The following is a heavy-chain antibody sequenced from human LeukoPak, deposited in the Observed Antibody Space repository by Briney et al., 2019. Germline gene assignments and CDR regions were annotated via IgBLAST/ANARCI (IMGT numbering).Heavy chain of an antibody. D-gene: IGHD3-22*01. J-gene: IGHJ4*02. CDR3: ARGQGGSSHYYDRGTYYFDY. Sequence: ETLSLTCAVYAGSFSGYYWSWIRQPPGKGLEWIGEINHSGSTNYNPSLKSRVTISVDTSKNQFSLKLSSVTAADTAVYYCARGQGGSSHYYDRGTYYFDYWGQGTLVTVSS. CDR1: AGSFSGYY. CDR2: INHSGST. V-gene: IGHV4-34*01.